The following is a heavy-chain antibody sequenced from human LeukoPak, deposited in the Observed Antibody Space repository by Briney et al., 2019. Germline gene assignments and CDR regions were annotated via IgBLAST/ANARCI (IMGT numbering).Heavy chain of an antibody. D-gene: IGHD2-2*01. CDR1: GGSISSGSYY. J-gene: IGHJ4*02. CDR2: IYTSGST. CDR3: ATEVLASSTRPWV. Sequence: PSETLSLTCTVSGGSISSGSYYWSWIRQPAGKGLEWIGRIYTSGSTNYNPSLKSRVTISVDTSKNQFSLKLSSVTAADTAVFYCATEVLASSTRPWVWGQGALVTVSS. V-gene: IGHV4-61*02.